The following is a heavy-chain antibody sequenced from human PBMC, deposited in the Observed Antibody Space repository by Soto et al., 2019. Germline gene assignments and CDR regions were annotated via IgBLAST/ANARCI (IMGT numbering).Heavy chain of an antibody. D-gene: IGHD3-16*01. V-gene: IGHV4-34*01. CDR3: ARVKITGLFDY. J-gene: IGHJ4*02. CDR2: ISHSGST. Sequence: VQLLQWGAGVLKPSETLLLPCCVYGGSFIGYYWSSRRQPPRRGLEWIGEISHSGSTNYNPSIKSRVTISVDTSKNQFSLKLTSVTAADTDMYYCARVKITGLFDYWGQGTLVTVSS. CDR1: GGSFIGYY.